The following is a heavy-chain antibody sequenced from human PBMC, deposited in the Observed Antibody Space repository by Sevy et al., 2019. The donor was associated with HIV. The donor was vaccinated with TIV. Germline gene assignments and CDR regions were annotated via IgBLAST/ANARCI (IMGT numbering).Heavy chain of an antibody. CDR1: GFTFSSYG. J-gene: IGHJ4*02. CDR3: ARDLEFYDSGDYGPAFMPDY. V-gene: IGHV3-33*01. CDR2: IWFDGSNT. D-gene: IGHD4-17*01. Sequence: GGSLRLSCAASGFTFSSYGMHWVRQGPGKGLEWVAVIWFDGSNTYYADSVKGRFTISRDIDKNTLHLQMNSMRAEDTAVYYCARDLEFYDSGDYGPAFMPDYWGQGTLVTVSS.